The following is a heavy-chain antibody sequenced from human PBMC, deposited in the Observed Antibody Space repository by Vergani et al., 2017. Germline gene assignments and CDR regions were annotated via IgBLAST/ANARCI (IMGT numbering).Heavy chain of an antibody. Sequence: QVQLVQSGSDLKKPGASVKVSCTASGYTFTNYAINWVRQAPGQGLEWMGGFDPEDGETIYAQKFQGRVTMTEATSTDTAYMELSSLRSEDTAVYYCASRDITIFGVVIIRGYYYYGMDVWGQGTTVTVSS. CDR3: ASRDITIFGVVIIRGYYYYGMDV. J-gene: IGHJ6*02. V-gene: IGHV1-24*01. CDR2: FDPEDGET. D-gene: IGHD3-3*01. CDR1: GYTFTNYA.